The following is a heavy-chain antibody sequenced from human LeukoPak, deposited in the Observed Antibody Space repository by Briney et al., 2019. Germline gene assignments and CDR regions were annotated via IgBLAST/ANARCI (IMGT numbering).Heavy chain of an antibody. V-gene: IGHV4-39*01. J-gene: IGHJ4*02. CDR1: GGSISSSAHY. Sequence: SETLSLTCTVSGGSISSSAHYWGWIRQPPGKGLEWIACVYHSGSTFYNPSLKSRVTISVDTSKNQFSLRLRSVTAADTAVYYCARHFLPYYFDYRGQGTLATVSS. CDR3: ARHFLPYYFDY. CDR2: VYHSGST.